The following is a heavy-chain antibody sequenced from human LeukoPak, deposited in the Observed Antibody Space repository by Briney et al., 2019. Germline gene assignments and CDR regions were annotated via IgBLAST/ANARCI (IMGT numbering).Heavy chain of an antibody. CDR2: IYYSGST. Sequence: PSETLSLTCTVSGGSISSSSYYWGWIRQPPGKGLEWIGSIYYSGSTYYNPSLKSRVTISVDTSKNQFSLKLSSVTAADTAVYYCARRAAAGGEWFDPWGQGTLVTVSS. CDR1: GGSISSSSYY. CDR3: ARRAAAGGEWFDP. J-gene: IGHJ5*02. D-gene: IGHD6-13*01. V-gene: IGHV4-39*07.